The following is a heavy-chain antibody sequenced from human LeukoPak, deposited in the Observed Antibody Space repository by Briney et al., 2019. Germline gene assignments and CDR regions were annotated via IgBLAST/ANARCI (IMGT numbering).Heavy chain of an antibody. V-gene: IGHV5-51*01. CDR3: ARREGNSKAFDL. J-gene: IGHJ3*01. D-gene: IGHD1-1*01. CDR2: IYPGDSDT. CDR1: GYSFSSYW. Sequence: GESLKISCKGSGYSFSSYWIAWVRQMPGKGLEWMGIIYPGDSDTRYNPSFQGQVTISADKSISTAYLQWSSLQASDTAVYYCARREGNSKAFDLWGQGTMVTVSS.